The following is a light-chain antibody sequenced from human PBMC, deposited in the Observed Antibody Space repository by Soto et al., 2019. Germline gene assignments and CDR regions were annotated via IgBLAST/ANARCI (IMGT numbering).Light chain of an antibody. CDR3: SSWDDSLNGHV. Sequence: QSLLTQPPSASGTPGQRVTVSCSGSSSNIAGNTVNRYQHLTETAPKLLIYSNDQRPSGVPDLFSPSKTLTSASLAICRLQSEDDADYYCSSWDDSLNGHVFGTGTKVTV. J-gene: IGLJ1*01. CDR2: SND. CDR1: SSNIAGNT. V-gene: IGLV1-44*01.